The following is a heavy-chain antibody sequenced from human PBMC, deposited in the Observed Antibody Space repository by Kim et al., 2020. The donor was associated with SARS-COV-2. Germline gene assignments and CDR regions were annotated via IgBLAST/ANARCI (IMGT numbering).Heavy chain of an antibody. CDR3: ARDASKEGYDFWSGYYLGLGYYYYGMDV. J-gene: IGHJ6*02. V-gene: IGHV3-30-3*01. Sequence: GGSLRLSCAASGFTFSSYAMHWVRQAPGKGLEWVAVISYDGSNKYYADSVKGRFTISRDNSKNTLYLQMNSLRAEDTAVYYCARDASKEGYDFWSGYYLGLGYYYYGMDVWGQGTTVTVSS. CDR1: GFTFSSYA. CDR2: ISYDGSNK. D-gene: IGHD3-3*01.